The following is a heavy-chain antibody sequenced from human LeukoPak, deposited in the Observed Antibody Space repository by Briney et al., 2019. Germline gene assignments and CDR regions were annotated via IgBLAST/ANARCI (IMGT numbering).Heavy chain of an antibody. CDR1: GFTFSSYW. J-gene: IGHJ4*02. V-gene: IGHV3-7*01. CDR2: IKKDGSEK. D-gene: IGHD6-13*01. CDR3: ARDSAGDYFDY. Sequence: GGSLRLSCAASGFTFSSYWMSWVRQAPGKGLEWVANIKKDGSEKNYVDSVKGRFTISRDNAKSSLYLQMNSLRAEDTAVYYCARDSAGDYFDYWGQGTLVTVSS.